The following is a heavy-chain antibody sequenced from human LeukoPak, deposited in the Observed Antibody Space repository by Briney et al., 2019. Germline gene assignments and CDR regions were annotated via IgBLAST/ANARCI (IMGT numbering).Heavy chain of an antibody. V-gene: IGHV4-39*07. Sequence: SETLSLTCTVSGGSISSSSYYWGWIRQPPGKGLEWIGSIYYSGSTYYNPSLKSRVTISVDTSKNQFSLKLSSVTAADTAVYYCARDAGQLWGYYGMDVWGQGTTVTVSS. D-gene: IGHD5-18*01. CDR1: GGSISSSSYY. CDR3: ARDAGQLWGYYGMDV. CDR2: IYYSGST. J-gene: IGHJ6*02.